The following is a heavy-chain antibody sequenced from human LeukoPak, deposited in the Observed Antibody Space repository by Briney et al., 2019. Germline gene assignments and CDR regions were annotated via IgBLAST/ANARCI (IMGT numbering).Heavy chain of an antibody. J-gene: IGHJ4*02. Sequence: ASVKVSCKASGYTFTSYDINRVRQATGQGLEWMGWMNPNSGNTGYAQKFQGRVTMTRNTSISTAYMELSSLRSEDTAVYYCARGWGIAAAGQTDYWGQGTLVTVSS. D-gene: IGHD6-13*01. V-gene: IGHV1-8*01. CDR1: GYTFTSYD. CDR3: ARGWGIAAAGQTDY. CDR2: MNPNSGNT.